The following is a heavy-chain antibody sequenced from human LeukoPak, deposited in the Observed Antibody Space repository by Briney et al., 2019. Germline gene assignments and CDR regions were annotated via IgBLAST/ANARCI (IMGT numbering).Heavy chain of an antibody. J-gene: IGHJ4*02. CDR1: GFTFSSYS. Sequence: GGSLRLSCAASGFTFSSYSMNWVRQAPGKGLEWVSSISSSSSYIYYADSVKGRFTISRDNAKNSLYLQMNSLRAEDTAVYYCARGLRIAARPGEGDYWGQGTLVTVSS. D-gene: IGHD6-6*01. V-gene: IGHV3-21*01. CDR3: ARGLRIAARPGEGDY. CDR2: ISSSSSYI.